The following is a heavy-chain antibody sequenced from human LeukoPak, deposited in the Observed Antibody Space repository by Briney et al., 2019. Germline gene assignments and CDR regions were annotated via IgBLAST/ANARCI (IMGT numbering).Heavy chain of an antibody. J-gene: IGHJ4*02. CDR2: INPNSGGT. D-gene: IGHD3-9*01. Sequence: ASVKVSCKASGYTFTGYYMHWVRQAPGQGLEWMEWINPNSGGTNYAQKFQGRVTMTRDTSISTAYMELSRLRSDDTAVYYCARQGTRTNYDILTGYSDYCDYWGQGALVTVSS. CDR3: ARQGTRTNYDILTGYSDYCDY. V-gene: IGHV1-2*02. CDR1: GYTFTGYY.